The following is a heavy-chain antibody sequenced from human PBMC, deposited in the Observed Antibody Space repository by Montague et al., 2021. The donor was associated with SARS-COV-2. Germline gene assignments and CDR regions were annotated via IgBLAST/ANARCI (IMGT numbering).Heavy chain of an antibody. CDR1: GFTFSSYA. Sequence: SLRLSCAASGFTFSSYAMHWVRQAPGKGLEWVAVISYDGSNKYYADSVKGRFTISRDNSKNTLYLQMNSLRAEDTAVYYCARGLGGYYGMDVWGQGTTVTVSS. V-gene: IGHV3-30-3*01. J-gene: IGHJ6*02. D-gene: IGHD5/OR15-5a*01. CDR3: ARGLGGYYGMDV. CDR2: ISYDGSNK.